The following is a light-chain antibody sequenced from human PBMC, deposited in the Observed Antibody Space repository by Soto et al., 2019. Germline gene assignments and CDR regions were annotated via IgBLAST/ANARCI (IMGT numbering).Light chain of an antibody. CDR3: QQTFSTSIT. V-gene: IGKV1-39*01. CDR2: DVS. CDR1: QTISNF. J-gene: IGKJ5*01. Sequence: DIQMTQSPSSLSASVGDRVTIPCRASQTISNFLNWYQQRSGEAPKLLLYDVSTLQTGVPSRFSGSGSGTDFSLTISSLQPEDLGTYYCQQTFSTSITFGQGTRLEIK.